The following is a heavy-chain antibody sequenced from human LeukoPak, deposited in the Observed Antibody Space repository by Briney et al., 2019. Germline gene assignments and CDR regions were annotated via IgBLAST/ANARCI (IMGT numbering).Heavy chain of an antibody. J-gene: IGHJ4*02. Sequence: GGSLRLSCAASGFTFSSYSMNWVRQAPGKGLEWVANIKQDGGEIYYVDSVKGRFTISRDNAKNSVSLQMNSLRAEDTAIYYCATYLRNTAAGYYYFEYWGQGTLVTVSS. CDR2: IKQDGGEI. CDR3: ATYLRNTAAGYYYFEY. D-gene: IGHD6-13*01. CDR1: GFTFSSYS. V-gene: IGHV3-7*01.